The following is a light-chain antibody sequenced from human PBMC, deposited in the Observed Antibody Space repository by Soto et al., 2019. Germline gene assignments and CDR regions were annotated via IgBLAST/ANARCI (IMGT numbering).Light chain of an antibody. J-gene: IGKJ1*01. Sequence: EIVMTQSPATLSVSPGERATLSCRASQSVSSNLAWYQQKPGQAPRLLIYGASTRATGIPARFSGSGSGTEFTLTISSLQSEAFSVSYCQQYNNWLTWTFGQGTKVEIK. V-gene: IGKV3-15*01. CDR3: QQYNNWLTWT. CDR1: QSVSSN. CDR2: GAS.